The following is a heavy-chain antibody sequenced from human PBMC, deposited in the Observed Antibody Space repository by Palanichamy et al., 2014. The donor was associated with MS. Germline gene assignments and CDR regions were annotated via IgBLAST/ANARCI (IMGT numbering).Heavy chain of an antibody. CDR2: INHSGST. Sequence: QVQLQQWGAGLLKPSETLSLTCAVYGGSFSGYYWSWIRQPPGKGLEWIGEINHSGSTNYNPSLKSRVTISVDTSKNQFSLKLSSVTAADTAVYYCARGQRYNWNLEGNWFDPWGQGTLVTVSS. J-gene: IGHJ5*02. D-gene: IGHD1-7*01. V-gene: IGHV4-34*01. CDR1: GGSFSGYY. CDR3: ARGQRYNWNLEGNWFDP.